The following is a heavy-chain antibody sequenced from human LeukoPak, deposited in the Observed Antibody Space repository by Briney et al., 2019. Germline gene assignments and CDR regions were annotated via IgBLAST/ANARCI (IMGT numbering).Heavy chain of an antibody. J-gene: IGHJ4*02. V-gene: IGHV3-11*01. Sequence: SGGSLRLSCAASGFTISDYYMSWIRQAPGKGLEWVSYTSSSGSIMYYADSVKGRFTISRDNAKNSLYLQMNSLRAEDTAVYYCARGRVKLDYWGQGTLVTVSS. D-gene: IGHD4-23*01. CDR1: GFTISDYY. CDR2: TSSSGSIM. CDR3: ARGRVKLDY.